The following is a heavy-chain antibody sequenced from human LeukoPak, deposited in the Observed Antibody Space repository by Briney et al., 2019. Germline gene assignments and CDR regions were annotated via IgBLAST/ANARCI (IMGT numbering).Heavy chain of an antibody. D-gene: IGHD4/OR15-4a*01. V-gene: IGHV3-30*18. CDR2: ISYDGSNK. J-gene: IGHJ4*02. CDR3: AKGDYGDY. Sequence: QTGGSLRLSCAASGFTFSSYGMHWVRQAPGKGLEWVAVISYDGSNKYYADSVKGRFTISRDNSKNTLYLQMNSLRAEDTAVYYCAKGDYGDYWGQGTLVTVSS. CDR1: GFTFSSYG.